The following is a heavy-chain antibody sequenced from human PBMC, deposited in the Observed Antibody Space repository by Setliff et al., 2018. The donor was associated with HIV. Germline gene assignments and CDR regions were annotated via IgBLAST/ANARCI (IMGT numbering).Heavy chain of an antibody. CDR2: IYTSGRA. CDR3: ARHKDPPGSRWIFYYYYMDL. CDR1: GVSISSGTYY. D-gene: IGHD6-13*01. Sequence: SETLSLTCTVSGVSISSGTYYWSWIRQPAGKALEWIGRIYTSGRANSNPSLKSRVTISVDTSKNQVSLRLSSVTAADTGVYYCARHKDPPGSRWIFYYYYMDLWGGGTTVTVSS. V-gene: IGHV4-61*02. J-gene: IGHJ6*03.